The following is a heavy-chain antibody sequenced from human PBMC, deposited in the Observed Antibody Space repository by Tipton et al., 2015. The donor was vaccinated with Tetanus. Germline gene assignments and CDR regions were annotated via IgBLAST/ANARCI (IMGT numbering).Heavy chain of an antibody. V-gene: IGHV2-5*02. D-gene: IGHD3-10*01. Sequence: LVKPSQTLTLTCTFSGFSFGTRGVGVGWIRQPPGKALEWLALIYWDDDKRYSPSLKNRLTVTKDISKNQVILTLTNVVPADTATYYWAHRHGSARGNSFFYSMGVWGNGTPVTVS. CDR1: GFSFGTRGVG. CDR2: IYWDDDK. J-gene: IGHJ6*03. CDR3: AHRHGSARGNSFFYSMGV.